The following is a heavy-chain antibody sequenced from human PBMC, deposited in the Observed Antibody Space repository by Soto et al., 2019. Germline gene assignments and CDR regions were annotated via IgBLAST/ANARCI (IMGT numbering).Heavy chain of an antibody. Sequence: QVQLVESGGGVVPPGTSLRLSCAASGFTFSSFSMHWVRQAPGKGLEWVAVISYDNGDNKYYADSVRGRFTVSRDNPKNTLYLQMISLRPEDTAVYYCARTRLVSGTPDFDYWGQGTLVTVSS. J-gene: IGHJ4*02. CDR1: GFTFSSFS. CDR3: ARTRLVSGTPDFDY. D-gene: IGHD1-26*01. CDR2: ISYDNGDNK. V-gene: IGHV3-30-3*01.